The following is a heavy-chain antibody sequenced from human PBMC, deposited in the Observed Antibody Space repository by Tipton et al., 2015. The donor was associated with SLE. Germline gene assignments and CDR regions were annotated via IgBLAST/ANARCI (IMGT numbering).Heavy chain of an antibody. D-gene: IGHD5-24*01. V-gene: IGHV4-39*07. CDR3: ARDLRADGNWFDP. CDR2: IYYSGST. J-gene: IGHJ5*02. Sequence: TPSLTCTVSGGSISSSSYYWGWIRQPPGKGLEWIGSIYYSGSTYYNPSLKSRVTLSVDTSKNQFSLKLSSVTAADTAVYYCARDLRADGNWFDPWGQGTLVTVSS. CDR1: GGSISSSSYY.